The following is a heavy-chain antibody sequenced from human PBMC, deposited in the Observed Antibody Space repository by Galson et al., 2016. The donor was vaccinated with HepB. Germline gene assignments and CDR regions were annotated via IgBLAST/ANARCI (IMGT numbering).Heavy chain of an antibody. J-gene: IGHJ6*02. CDR2: ISVGGGTT. D-gene: IGHD4-11*01. CDR1: GFTFASYA. V-gene: IGHV3-23*01. Sequence: SLRLSCAASGFTFASYAVSWVRQAPGKGLEWVSSISVGGGTTYYADSVKGRFTISRDDSKNTPFLQMNSLRAEDTALYYCAKDRGEGYSNDFYYGMDVWGQGTTVTVSS. CDR3: AKDRGEGYSNDFYYGMDV.